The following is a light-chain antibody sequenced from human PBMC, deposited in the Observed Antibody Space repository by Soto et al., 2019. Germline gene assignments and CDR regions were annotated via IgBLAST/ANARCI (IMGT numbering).Light chain of an antibody. CDR2: GAA. J-gene: IGKJ2*01. Sequence: DIQMTQSPSSLSASVGDRVSISCRTSQNIDRYLNWYQQKPGKAPQVLISGAASLQSGVPSRFSGSGSGTEFTLSISRLQPEDCATYFCQQSYSAPYTFGQGTRLEI. CDR1: QNIDRY. CDR3: QQSYSAPYT. V-gene: IGKV1-39*01.